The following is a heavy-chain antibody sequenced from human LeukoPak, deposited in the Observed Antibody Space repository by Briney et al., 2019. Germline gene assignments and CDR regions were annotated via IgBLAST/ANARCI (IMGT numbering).Heavy chain of an antibody. J-gene: IGHJ4*02. CDR1: GGSISSYY. V-gene: IGHV4-59*08. Sequence: SETLSLTCTVSGGSISSYYWSWIRQPPGKGLEWIGYIYYSGSTNHNPSLKSRVTISVDTSRTQFSLKLSSVTAADTAVYYCARHGYSSLYYWGQGTLVTVSS. CDR2: IYYSGST. D-gene: IGHD5-18*01. CDR3: ARHGYSSLYY.